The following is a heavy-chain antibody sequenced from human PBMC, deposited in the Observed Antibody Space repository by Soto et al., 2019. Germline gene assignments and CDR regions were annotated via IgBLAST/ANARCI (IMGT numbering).Heavy chain of an antibody. V-gene: IGHV3-48*01. D-gene: IGHD5-18*01. CDR3: ARDRYSYGLGRY. CDR2: ISSRRTTI. J-gene: IGHJ4*02. CDR1: GFTFSSYD. Sequence: EVQLVESGGGLVQPGGSLRLSCAASGFTFSSYDMNWVRQAPGQGLEWISYISSRRTTIYYADSVKGQFTISRDKAKNSLYLHMNSLRAEDTAVYYCARDRYSYGLGRYWGQGTVVTVSS.